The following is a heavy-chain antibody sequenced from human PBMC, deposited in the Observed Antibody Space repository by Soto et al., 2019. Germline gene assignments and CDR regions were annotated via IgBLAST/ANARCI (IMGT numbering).Heavy chain of an antibody. CDR1: ELTFGNFA. J-gene: IGHJ4*02. V-gene: IGHV3-23*01. Sequence: PGGSLRLSGAASELTFGNFAMSWVGQAPGKGLEWVSAISYGGGTTYYADSVKGRFTISRDNSKNTLYLQMNSLRAEDTAVYYCAKNPGYYYDSSGPNYWGQGTLVTVSS. D-gene: IGHD3-22*01. CDR3: AKNPGYYYDSSGPNY. CDR2: ISYGGGTT.